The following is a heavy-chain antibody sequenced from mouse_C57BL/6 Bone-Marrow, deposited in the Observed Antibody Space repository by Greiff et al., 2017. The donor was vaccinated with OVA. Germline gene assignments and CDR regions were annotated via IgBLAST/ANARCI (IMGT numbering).Heavy chain of an antibody. Sequence: EVKLQESGPGMVKPSQSLSLTCTVTGYSITSGYDWHWIRHFPGNKLEWMGYISYSGSTNYNPSLKSRISITHDTSKNHFFLKLNSVTTEDIATYYCARELRFYYFDYWGQGTTLTVSS. CDR3: ARELRFYYFDY. V-gene: IGHV3-1*01. D-gene: IGHD1-1*01. J-gene: IGHJ2*01. CDR2: ISYSGST. CDR1: GYSITSGYD.